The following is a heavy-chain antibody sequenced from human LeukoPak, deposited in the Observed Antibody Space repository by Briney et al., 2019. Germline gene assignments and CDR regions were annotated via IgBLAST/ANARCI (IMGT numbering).Heavy chain of an antibody. J-gene: IGHJ4*02. CDR2: INHSGST. CDR3: AITRGYSYGYLDY. V-gene: IGHV4-34*01. CDR1: GGSFSGYY. D-gene: IGHD5-18*01. Sequence: SETLSLTCAVYGGSFSGYYWSWVRQPPGKGLEWIGEINHSGSTNYNPSLKSRVTISVDTSKNRFSLKLSSVTAADTAVYYCAITRGYSYGYLDYWGQGTLVTVSS.